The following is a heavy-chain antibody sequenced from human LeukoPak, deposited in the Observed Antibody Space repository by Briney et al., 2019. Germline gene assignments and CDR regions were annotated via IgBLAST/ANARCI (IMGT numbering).Heavy chain of an antibody. D-gene: IGHD3-22*01. CDR1: GGSISSYY. CDR2: IYYSGST. Sequence: SETLSLTCTVSGGSISSYYWSWIRQPPGKGLEWIGYIYYSGSTNYNPSLKSRVTISVDTSKNQFSLKLSSVTAADTAVYYCARDRDYYDSNRYFDLWGRGTLVTVSS. CDR3: ARDRDYYDSNRYFDL. J-gene: IGHJ2*01. V-gene: IGHV4-59*12.